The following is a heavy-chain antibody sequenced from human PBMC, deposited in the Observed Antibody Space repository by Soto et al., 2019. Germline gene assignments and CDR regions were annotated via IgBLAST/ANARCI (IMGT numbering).Heavy chain of an antibody. CDR2: IIPIFGTA. CDR3: ARDPIPLRSSYYHGMDV. D-gene: IGHD2-2*01. V-gene: IGHV1-69*13. J-gene: IGHJ6*02. Sequence: SVKVSCKASGGTFSSYAISWVRQAPGQGLEWMGGIIPIFGTANYAQKFQGRVTITADESTSTAYMELSSLRSEDTDVYYCARDPIPLRSSYYHGMDVRGQGTTVTVS. CDR1: GGTFSSYA.